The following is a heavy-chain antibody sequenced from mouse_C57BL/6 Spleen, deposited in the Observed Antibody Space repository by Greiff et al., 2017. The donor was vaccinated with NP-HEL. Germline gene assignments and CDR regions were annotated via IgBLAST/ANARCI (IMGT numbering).Heavy chain of an antibody. CDR3: AGYSNYEKVYAMDY. CDR2: IWSGGST. V-gene: IGHV2-2*01. Sequence: QVQLKESGPGLVQPSQSLSITCTVSGFSLTSYGVHWVRQSPGKGLEWLGVIWSGGSTDYNAAFISRLSISKDNSKSQVFFKMNSLQADDTAIYYCAGYSNYEKVYAMDYWGQGTSVTVSS. CDR1: GFSLTSYG. D-gene: IGHD2-5*01. J-gene: IGHJ4*01.